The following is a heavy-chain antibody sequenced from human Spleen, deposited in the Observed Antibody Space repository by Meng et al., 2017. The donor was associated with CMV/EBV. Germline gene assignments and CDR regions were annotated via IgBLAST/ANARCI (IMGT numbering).Heavy chain of an antibody. J-gene: IGHJ4*02. CDR3: ARISGSSWLSFHFDY. V-gene: IGHV3-11*01. Sequence: GESLKISFAASGFTFSDDYMSWIRQAPGKGLEWVSYIISSGDRKYYGDSVKGRFTISRDNTKNSLYLEMNSLRAEDTAVYYCARISGSSWLSFHFDYWGQGALVTVSS. CDR2: IISSGDRK. D-gene: IGHD6-13*01. CDR1: GFTFSDDY.